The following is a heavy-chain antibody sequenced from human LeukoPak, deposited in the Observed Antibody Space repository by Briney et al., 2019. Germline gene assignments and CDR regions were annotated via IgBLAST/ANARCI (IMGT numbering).Heavy chain of an antibody. J-gene: IGHJ3*01. CDR3: ATYVDTVRYDAFDV. CDR1: GFTFSSYS. CDR2: ISSSSSYI. Sequence: PGGSLRLSCAASGFTFSSYSMNWVRQAPGKGLEWVSSISSSSSYIYYADSVKGRFTISRDNARNTLFLQMNSLRTEDAAVYYCATYVDTVRYDAFDVWGQGTMVTVSS. D-gene: IGHD5-18*01. V-gene: IGHV3-21*01.